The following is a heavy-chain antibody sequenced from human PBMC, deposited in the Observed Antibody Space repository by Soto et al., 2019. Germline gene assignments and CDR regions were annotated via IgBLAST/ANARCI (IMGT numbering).Heavy chain of an antibody. D-gene: IGHD2-2*01. CDR1: GFTFSSYS. J-gene: IGHJ6*02. Sequence: GGSLRLSCAASGFTFSSYSMNWVRQAPGKGLEWVSSISSSSSYIYYADSVKGRFTISRDNAKNSLYLQMNSLRAEDTAVYYCARERIVVVPAARPTYYYYGMDVWGQVPTVTLSS. CDR3: ARERIVVVPAARPTYYYYGMDV. V-gene: IGHV3-21*01. CDR2: ISSSSSYI.